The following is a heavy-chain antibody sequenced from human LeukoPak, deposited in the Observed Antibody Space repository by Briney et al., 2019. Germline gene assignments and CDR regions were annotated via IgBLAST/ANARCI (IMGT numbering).Heavy chain of an antibody. D-gene: IGHD2-2*01. CDR1: GGSFSGYY. V-gene: IGHV4-34*01. J-gene: IGHJ4*02. CDR2: INHSGST. CDR3: ARRKRYCSSTSCSPLDY. Sequence: PSETLSLTCAVYGGSFSGYYWSWIRQPPGKGLEWIGEINHSGSTNYNPSLKSRVTISVDTSKNQFSLKLSSVTAADTAVYYCARRKRYCSSTSCSPLDYWGQGTLVTVSS.